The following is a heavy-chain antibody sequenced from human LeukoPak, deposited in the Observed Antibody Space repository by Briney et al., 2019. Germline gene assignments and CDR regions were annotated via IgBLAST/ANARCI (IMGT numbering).Heavy chain of an antibody. CDR3: ARGRQMSINWYFDL. J-gene: IGHJ2*01. CDR1: GGTFISYA. D-gene: IGHD3-10*01. CDR2: IIPIFGTA. Sequence: ASVKVSCKASGGTFISYAISWVRQAPGQGLEWMGGIIPIFGTANYAQKFQGRVTITADKSTSTAYMELSSLRSEDTAVYYCARGRQMSINWYFDLWGRGTQVTVAS. V-gene: IGHV1-69*06.